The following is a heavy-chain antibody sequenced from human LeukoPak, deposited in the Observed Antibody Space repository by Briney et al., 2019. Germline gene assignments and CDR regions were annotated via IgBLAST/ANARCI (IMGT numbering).Heavy chain of an antibody. CDR2: ISSSGSTI. J-gene: IGHJ4*02. Sequence: TGGSLRLSCAASGFTFSSYEMNWVRQAPGKGLEWVSYISSSGSTIYYADSVKGRFTISRDNAKNSLYLQMNSLRAEDTAVYYCARDHWHYDSSGYANWGQGTLVTVSS. D-gene: IGHD3-22*01. CDR1: GFTFSSYE. CDR3: ARDHWHYDSSGYAN. V-gene: IGHV3-48*03.